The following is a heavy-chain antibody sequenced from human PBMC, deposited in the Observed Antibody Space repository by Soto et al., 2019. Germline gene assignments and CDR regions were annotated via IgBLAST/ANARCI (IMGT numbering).Heavy chain of an antibody. CDR1: GGSISSTSYY. CDR3: ARGISSLCTSGFCYGNWLDP. Sequence: SETLSLTCTVSGGSISSTSYYWGWIRQPPGKGLEWIGNVYYSEGAYYNPSLKSRVTISVDTSKNQFSLNLTSVTAADTAIYYCARGISSLCTSGFCYGNWLDPWGQGTLVTVSS. CDR2: VYYSEGA. D-gene: IGHD2-8*01. V-gene: IGHV4-39*01. J-gene: IGHJ5*02.